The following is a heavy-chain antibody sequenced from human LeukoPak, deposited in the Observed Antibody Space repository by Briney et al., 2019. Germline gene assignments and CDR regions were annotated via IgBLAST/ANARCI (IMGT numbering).Heavy chain of an antibody. J-gene: IGHJ4*02. CDR2: ISYDGSNK. D-gene: IGHD5-18*01. V-gene: IGHV3-30*04. CDR1: GFTFSSYA. CDR3: ACLNRYSYGAFDY. Sequence: PGGSLRLSCAASGFTFSSYAMHWVRQAPGKGLEWVAVISYDGSNKYYADSVKGRFTISRDNSKNTLYLQMNSLRAEDTAVYYCACLNRYSYGAFDYWGQGTLVTVSS.